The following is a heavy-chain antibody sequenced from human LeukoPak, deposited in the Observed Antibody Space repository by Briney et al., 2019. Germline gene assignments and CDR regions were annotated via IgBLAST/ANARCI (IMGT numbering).Heavy chain of an antibody. Sequence: QTGGSLRLSCAASGFTFSNYWMSWVRQTPWEALEWVANIKQDGSEMYYLDSVKGRFTITRDNAKNSLFLQMNSLRGDDTAIYYCARDKVTGASYFDYWGQGTLVTVSS. J-gene: IGHJ4*02. CDR3: ARDKVTGASYFDY. CDR2: IKQDGSEM. CDR1: GFTFSNYW. V-gene: IGHV3-7*01. D-gene: IGHD7-27*01.